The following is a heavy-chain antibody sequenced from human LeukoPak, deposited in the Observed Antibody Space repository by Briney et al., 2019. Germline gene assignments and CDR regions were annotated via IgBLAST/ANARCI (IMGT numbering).Heavy chain of an antibody. J-gene: IGHJ6*03. Sequence: ASVKVSCKASGYTFTSYGISWVRQAPGQGLEWMGWISAYNGNTNYAQKLQGRVTMTTDTSTSTAYMELRSLRSDDTAVYYCARVWEWLSANTYYYYYMDVWGKGTTVTVSS. V-gene: IGHV1-18*01. D-gene: IGHD3-3*01. CDR3: ARVWEWLSANTYYYYYMDV. CDR2: ISAYNGNT. CDR1: GYTFTSYG.